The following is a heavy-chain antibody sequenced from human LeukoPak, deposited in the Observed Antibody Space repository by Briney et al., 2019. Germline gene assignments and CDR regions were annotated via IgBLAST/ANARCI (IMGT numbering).Heavy chain of an antibody. Sequence: SETLSLTCAVYGGSFSGYYWSWIRQPPGKGLEWIGEINHSGSTKYNPSLKSRVTISVDTSKKQFSLKLSSVTAADTAVYYCAFLEVPAHIDYMEVWGKGTTVTVSS. V-gene: IGHV4-34*01. CDR1: GGSFSGYY. J-gene: IGHJ6*03. D-gene: IGHD2-2*01. CDR2: INHSGST. CDR3: AFLEVPAHIDYMEV.